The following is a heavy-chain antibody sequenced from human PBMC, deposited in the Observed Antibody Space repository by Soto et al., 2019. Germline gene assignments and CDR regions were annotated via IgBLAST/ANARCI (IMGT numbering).Heavy chain of an antibody. CDR3: ARERGLIDY. J-gene: IGHJ4*02. D-gene: IGHD3-22*01. CDR2: IYSSGGT. V-gene: IGHV4-31*02. Sequence: SETLSLTXTVSGVSISSGGYYWSWIRQHPGGGLEWVGYIYSSGGTYYNPSLKSRLTISIDTSQNHFSLLLTSVTAADTAVYYCARERGLIDYWGQGTLVTVSS. CDR1: GVSISSGGYY.